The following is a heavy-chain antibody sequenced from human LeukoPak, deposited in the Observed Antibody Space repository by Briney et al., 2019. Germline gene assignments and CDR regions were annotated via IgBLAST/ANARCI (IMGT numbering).Heavy chain of an antibody. CDR2: INHSGST. CDR1: GVSFSGYY. V-gene: IGHV4-34*01. J-gene: IGHJ4*02. CDR3: ARGRKRYSSGWYEGPGFIFSY. Sequence: SETLSLTCAVYGVSFSGYYWSWIRQPPGKGLEWIGEINHSGSTNYNPSLKSRVTISVDTSKNQFSLKLSSVTAADTAVYYCARGRKRYSSGWYEGPGFIFSYWGQGTLVTVSS. D-gene: IGHD6-19*01.